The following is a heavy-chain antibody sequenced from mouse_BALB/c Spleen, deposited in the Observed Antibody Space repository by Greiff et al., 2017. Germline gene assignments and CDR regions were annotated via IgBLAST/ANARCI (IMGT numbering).Heavy chain of an antibody. CDR2: ISSGSSTI. J-gene: IGHJ3*01. CDR1: GFTFSSFG. V-gene: IGHV5-17*02. D-gene: IGHD2-2*01. Sequence: EVKLMETGGGLVQPGGSRKLSCAASGFTFSSFGMHWVRQAPEKGLEWVAYISSGSSTIYYADTVKGRFTISRDNPKNTLFLQMTSLRSEDTAMYYCARGGYPWFAYWGQGTLVTVSA. CDR3: ARGGYPWFAY.